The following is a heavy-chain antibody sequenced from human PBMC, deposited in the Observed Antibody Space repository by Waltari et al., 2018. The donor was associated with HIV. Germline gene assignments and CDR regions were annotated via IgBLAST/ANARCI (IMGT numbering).Heavy chain of an antibody. V-gene: IGHV3-30*04. Sequence: QVQLVESGGGVVQPGRSLRLSCEASGFTFSNYAIHWVSQAPGKGLEWVAIISYDGSNKYYGDSVKGRFTISRDDSKNTLYLQMNTLRPEDTAVYYCARGRASSWSAYQYWGQGTLVTVSS. J-gene: IGHJ4*02. CDR1: GFTFSNYA. CDR3: ARGRASSWSAYQY. CDR2: ISYDGSNK. D-gene: IGHD3-3*01.